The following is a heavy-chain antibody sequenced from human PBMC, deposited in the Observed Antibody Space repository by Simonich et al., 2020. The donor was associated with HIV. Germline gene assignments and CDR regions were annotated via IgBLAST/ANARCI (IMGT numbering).Heavy chain of an antibody. D-gene: IGHD3-22*01. V-gene: IGHV3-21*01. J-gene: IGHJ4*02. CDR1: GFMFSSYT. CDR2: ISDSSSSR. Sequence: EVQLVESGGGLVKPGGSLRLSCAASGFMFSSYTMNWVRQAPGKGPEWVSSISDSSSSRFYAYAVKGRFTISRDNAKNSLYLQMNSLRAEDTAVYYCVRGDDRGYWGQGTLVTVSS. CDR3: VRGDDRGY.